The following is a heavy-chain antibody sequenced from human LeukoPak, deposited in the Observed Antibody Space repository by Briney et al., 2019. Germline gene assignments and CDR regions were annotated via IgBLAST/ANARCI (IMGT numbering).Heavy chain of an antibody. J-gene: IGHJ4*02. CDR3: ARALPSSYYYFDY. D-gene: IGHD6-13*01. V-gene: IGHV3-48*03. CDR2: ISSSGNTI. CDR1: GFTVISHE. Sequence: PGGSLRLSCAGSGFTVISHEMNWVRQAPGKGLEWVSYISSSGNTIYYVDSVKGRFTISRDNAKNSLYLHMNSLRAEDTAVYYCARALPSSYYYFDYWGQGTLVTVSS.